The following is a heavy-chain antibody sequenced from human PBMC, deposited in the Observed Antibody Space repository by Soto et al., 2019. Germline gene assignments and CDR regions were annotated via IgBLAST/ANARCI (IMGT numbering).Heavy chain of an antibody. D-gene: IGHD6-19*01. CDR1: GGSISSGGYS. CDR3: ARAGGLGAVAVDY. CDR2: IYHSGST. V-gene: IGHV4-30-2*01. J-gene: IGHJ4*02. Sequence: QLQLQESGSGLVKPSQTLSLTCAVSGGSISSGGYSWSWIRQPPGKGLEWIGYIYHSGSTFYNPSLKSRVTIAVDRSKNQFSLKLSSVTAADTAVYYCARAGGLGAVAVDYWGQGTLVTVSS.